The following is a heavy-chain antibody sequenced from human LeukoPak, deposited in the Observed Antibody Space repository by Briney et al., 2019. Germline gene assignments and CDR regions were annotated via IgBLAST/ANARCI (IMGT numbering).Heavy chain of an antibody. CDR2: ISAYNGNT. V-gene: IGHV1-18*01. CDR1: GYTFTSYG. Sequence: ASVKVSCKASGYTFTSYGISWVRQAPGQGLEWMGWISAYNGNTNYAQKLQGRVTMTTDTSTSTAFMELRSLRSDDTAVYYCARGPPDIVVVPAAKPGYYYYYGMDVWGQGTTVTVSS. J-gene: IGHJ6*02. D-gene: IGHD2-2*01. CDR3: ARGPPDIVVVPAAKPGYYYYYGMDV.